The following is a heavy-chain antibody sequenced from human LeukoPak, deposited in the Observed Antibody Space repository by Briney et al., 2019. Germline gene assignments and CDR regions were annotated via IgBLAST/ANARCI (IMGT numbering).Heavy chain of an antibody. Sequence: GGSLRLSCAASGFTVSSNHMNWVRQAPGKGLEWVSIIYYGGDTFYADSVKGRFTISRDNSKNTLYLQINSLRADDTAVYYCAALSGVGVKIGFDHWGQGALVVVSS. CDR2: IYYGGDT. D-gene: IGHD1-26*01. CDR3: AALSGVGVKIGFDH. CDR1: GFTVSSNH. J-gene: IGHJ4*02. V-gene: IGHV3-66*01.